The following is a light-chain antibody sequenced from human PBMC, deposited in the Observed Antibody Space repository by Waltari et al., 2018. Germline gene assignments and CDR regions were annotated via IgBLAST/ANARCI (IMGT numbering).Light chain of an antibody. V-gene: IGLV2-8*01. Sequence: QSALTQPPSASGSPGHSVTISCTGTSNDVGAFDYVSWYQQHPGKATKVVISEVTKRPSGGPDRFSGSRSGNTAFLTVSGLQTEDEANYYCSSDAGTNNFVVCGGGTKLTVL. CDR3: SSDAGTNNFVV. CDR1: SNDVGAFDY. J-gene: IGLJ2*01. CDR2: EVT.